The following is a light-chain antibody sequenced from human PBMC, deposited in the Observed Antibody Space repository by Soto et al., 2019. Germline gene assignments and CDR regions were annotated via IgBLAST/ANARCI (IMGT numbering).Light chain of an antibody. V-gene: IGKV3-20*01. CDR1: QSVTTR. CDR2: GAS. CDR3: QQYGGSPIT. Sequence: IVLTQSPGTLSLSPGERVTLSCRASQSVTTRLAWYQHKPGQAPTLLMSGASNRASGVPVRFSGSGSGKDFTLTITRLEPEDFALYDCQQYGGSPITFGLGTRLEI. J-gene: IGKJ5*01.